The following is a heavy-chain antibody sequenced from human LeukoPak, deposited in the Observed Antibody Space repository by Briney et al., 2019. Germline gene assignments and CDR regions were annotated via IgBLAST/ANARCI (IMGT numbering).Heavy chain of an antibody. CDR2: IYTSGTT. J-gene: IGHJ4*02. CDR3: ARANYDGSDY. V-gene: IGHV4-4*07. D-gene: IGHD3-22*01. CDR1: GGSISSYY. Sequence: SETLSLTCTVSGGSISSYYWSWLRQPAGKGLEWIGRIYTSGTTNYNPSLKSRVTMSVDTPKNQFSLKMRSVTAADTAVYYCARANYDGSDYWGQGTLVTVSS.